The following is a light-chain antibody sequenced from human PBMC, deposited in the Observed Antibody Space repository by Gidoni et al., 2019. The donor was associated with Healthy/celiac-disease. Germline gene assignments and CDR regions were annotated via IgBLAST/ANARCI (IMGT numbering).Light chain of an antibody. V-gene: IGKV1-5*03. Sequence: DIQMTQPPSTLSASVGDRVTITCRASQSISSWLVWYQQKPGKAPKLLIYKASSLESGVPSRFSGSGSGTEFTLTISSLQPDDFATYYCQQYNSYMCSFGQGTKLEIK. CDR3: QQYNSYMCS. CDR1: QSISSW. CDR2: KAS. J-gene: IGKJ2*04.